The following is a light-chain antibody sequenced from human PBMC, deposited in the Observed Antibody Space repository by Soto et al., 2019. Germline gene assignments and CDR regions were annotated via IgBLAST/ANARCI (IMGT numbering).Light chain of an antibody. Sequence: QSALTQPASVSGSPGQSITISCTGTSSDVGGYNYVSWYQQHPGKAPKLMIYEVNNRPSGVSNRFSGSKSGNTASLTISGLRAEDEADYYCNSYTDNSTLVFGTGTKLTVL. CDR2: EVN. CDR3: NSYTDNSTLV. CDR1: SSDVGGYNY. V-gene: IGLV2-14*01. J-gene: IGLJ1*01.